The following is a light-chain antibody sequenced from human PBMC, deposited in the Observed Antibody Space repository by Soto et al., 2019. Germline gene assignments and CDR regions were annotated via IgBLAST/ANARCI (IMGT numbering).Light chain of an antibody. J-gene: IGLJ2*01. CDR2: LEGSGSY. Sequence: QLVLTQSSSASASLGSSVTLTCTLSSGHSSYIIAWHQQQPGKAPRYLMKLEGSGSYNKGSGVPDRFSGSSSGADRYLTISNLQFEDEANYYCETWDSNTRVFGGGTKLPS. CDR1: SGHSSYI. V-gene: IGLV4-60*02. CDR3: ETWDSNTRV.